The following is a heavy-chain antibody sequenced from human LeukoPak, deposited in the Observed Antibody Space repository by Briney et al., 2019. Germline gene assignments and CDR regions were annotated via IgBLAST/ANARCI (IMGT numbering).Heavy chain of an antibody. CDR2: IRHGGNDE. Sequence: GGSLRLSCAASGFTFSSNGMHWVRQAPGKGLEWVAFIRHGGNDERYADSVKGRFTISRDNSKNTLYLQMNSLRAEDTAMYYCAKDRSESYFYFDFWGQGTLVSVSS. CDR1: GFTFSSNG. D-gene: IGHD1-26*01. CDR3: AKDRSESYFYFDF. J-gene: IGHJ4*02. V-gene: IGHV3-30*02.